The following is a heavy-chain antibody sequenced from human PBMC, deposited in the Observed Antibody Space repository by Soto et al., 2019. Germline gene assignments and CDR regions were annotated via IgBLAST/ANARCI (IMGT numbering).Heavy chain of an antibody. J-gene: IGHJ4*02. D-gene: IGHD2-15*01. CDR2: VSTSGRST. CDR1: GFIFSEST. V-gene: IGHV3-64D*06. CDR3: VKQEHGLDGVAFDY. Sequence: EVQLVESGGGLVQPGGSLRLSCSASGFIFSESTIYWVRQVPGKGLEAISAVSTSGRSTYYVDSVKDRFTISRDNSKNTLFLQMGSLRPEDTAIYYCVKQEHGLDGVAFDYWGQGTQVTVAS.